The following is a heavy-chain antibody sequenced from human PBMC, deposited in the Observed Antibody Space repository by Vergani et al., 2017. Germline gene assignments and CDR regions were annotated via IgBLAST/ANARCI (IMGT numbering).Heavy chain of an antibody. CDR1: GFTLSNYD. CDR3: AKHFRGWGIDY. V-gene: IGHV3-30*02. D-gene: IGHD3-16*01. Sequence: QVQLVESGGGVVQRGGSLRLSCATSGFTLSNYDMQWIRQGPGKGLEFVAFIQFVGSNQYYADSVKGRFTLSRVFSKNALYLQMNSLRTDDTATYYCAKHFRGWGIDYWGQGTQVIVSS. CDR2: IQFVGSNQ. J-gene: IGHJ4*02.